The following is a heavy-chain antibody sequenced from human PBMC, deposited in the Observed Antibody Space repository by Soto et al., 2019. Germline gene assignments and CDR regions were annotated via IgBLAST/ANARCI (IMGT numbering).Heavy chain of an antibody. V-gene: IGHV4-59*04. CDR2: IYFTGTS. CDR1: GGSISRYY. J-gene: IGHJ4*02. D-gene: IGHD6-19*01. CDR3: VRREAVAGSQFDF. Sequence: TLSLTSTVSGGSISRYYWSWIRQPPGKGLEWIGYIYFTGTSSYSPSLKSRVTMFVDTSKNNFSLRLTSVTAADTAVYYCVRREAVAGSQFDFWGQGTLVTVSS.